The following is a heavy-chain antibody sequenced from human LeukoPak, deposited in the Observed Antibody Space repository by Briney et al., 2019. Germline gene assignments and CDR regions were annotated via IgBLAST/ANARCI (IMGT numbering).Heavy chain of an antibody. V-gene: IGHV3-53*01. D-gene: IGHD6-19*01. Sequence: GGSLRLSCVVSGFSVSNNYIIWVRQAPGNGLERVSVIYGDGRTSHSASVRGRFTISRDNSKNIVSLQMNSLRAEDTAVYYCAKDSAAVAGMFDYWGQGTLVTVSS. J-gene: IGHJ4*02. CDR1: GFSVSNNY. CDR2: IYGDGRT. CDR3: AKDSAAVAGMFDY.